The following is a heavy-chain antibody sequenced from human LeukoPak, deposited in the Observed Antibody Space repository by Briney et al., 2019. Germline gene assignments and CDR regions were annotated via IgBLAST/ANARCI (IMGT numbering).Heavy chain of an antibody. J-gene: IGHJ4*02. D-gene: IGHD1-7*01. CDR2: IYSGGST. V-gene: IGHV3-53*01. Sequence: GGSLRLSCAASGFTVSSNYMSWVRQAPGKGLEWVSVIYSGGSTYYADSVKGRFTISRDNSKNTLYLQMNSLRAEDTAVYYCAKAVSGTTARYFDYWGQGTLVTVSS. CDR3: AKAVSGTTARYFDY. CDR1: GFTVSSNY.